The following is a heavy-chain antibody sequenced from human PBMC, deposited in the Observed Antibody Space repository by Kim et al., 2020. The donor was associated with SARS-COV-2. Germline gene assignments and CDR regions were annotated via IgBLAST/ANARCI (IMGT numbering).Heavy chain of an antibody. D-gene: IGHD4-17*01. Sequence: SETLSLTCTVSGGSISSYYWSWIRQPPGKGLEWIGYIYYSGSTNYNPSLKSRVTISVDTSKNQFSLKLSSVTAADTAVYYCARYGNSPYYYGMDVWGQGTTVTVSS. J-gene: IGHJ6*02. CDR2: IYYSGST. CDR1: GGSISSYY. CDR3: ARYGNSPYYYGMDV. V-gene: IGHV4-59*01.